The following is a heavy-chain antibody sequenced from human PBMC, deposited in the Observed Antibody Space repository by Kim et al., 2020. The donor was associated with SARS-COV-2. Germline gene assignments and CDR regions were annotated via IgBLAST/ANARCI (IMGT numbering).Heavy chain of an antibody. D-gene: IGHD2-15*01. CDR3: ATGRVAGPPAWFDP. Sequence: ASVKVSCKVSGYTLTELSMHWVRQAPGKGLEWMGGFDPEDGETIYAQKFQGRVTMTEDTSTDTAYMELSSLRSEDTAVYYCATGRVAGPPAWFDPWGQGTLVNVSS. J-gene: IGHJ5*02. V-gene: IGHV1-24*01. CDR2: FDPEDGET. CDR1: GYTLTELS.